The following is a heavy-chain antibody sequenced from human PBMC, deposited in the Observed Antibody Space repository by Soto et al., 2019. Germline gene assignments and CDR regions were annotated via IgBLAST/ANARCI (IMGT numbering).Heavy chain of an antibody. D-gene: IGHD3-3*01. CDR3: AIFDFWSGYYRGY. Sequence: EVQLLESGGGLVQPGGSLRLSCAASGFTFSSYAMSWVRQAPGKGLEWVSTISGSGSSTYYADSVKGRFSISRDNSKNTLYLHMNSLRAEDTAVYYCAIFDFWSGYYRGYWGQGTLVTVSS. CDR2: ISGSGSST. CDR1: GFTFSSYA. J-gene: IGHJ4*02. V-gene: IGHV3-23*01.